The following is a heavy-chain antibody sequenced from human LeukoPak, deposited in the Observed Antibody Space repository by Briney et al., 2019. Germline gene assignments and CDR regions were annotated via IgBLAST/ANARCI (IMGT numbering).Heavy chain of an antibody. D-gene: IGHD7-27*01. CDR2: ISGSGGST. Sequence: PGGSLRLSCAASGFTFSSYAMSWVRQAPGKGLEWVSAISGSGGSTYYADSVKGRFTISRDNSKNSVYLQMNSLRDEDTAVYYCARDHNWGFDFWGQGTLVAVSS. CDR1: GFTFSSYA. V-gene: IGHV3-23*01. CDR3: ARDHNWGFDF. J-gene: IGHJ4*02.